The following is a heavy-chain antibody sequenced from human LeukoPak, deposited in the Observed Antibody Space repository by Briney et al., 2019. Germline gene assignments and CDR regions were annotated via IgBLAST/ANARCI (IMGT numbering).Heavy chain of an antibody. V-gene: IGHV4-30-2*01. CDR2: IYHSGST. J-gene: IGHJ3*02. D-gene: IGHD2-2*01. Sequence: SQTLSLTCTVSGGSISSGAYYWSWIRQPPGKGLEWIGYIYHSGSTNYNPSLKSRVTMSVDTSKNQFSLKLSSVTAAGTAVYYCARDRLLGIVVVPAAKLRGGAFDIWGQGTMVTVSS. CDR3: ARDRLLGIVVVPAAKLRGGAFDI. CDR1: GGSISSGAYY.